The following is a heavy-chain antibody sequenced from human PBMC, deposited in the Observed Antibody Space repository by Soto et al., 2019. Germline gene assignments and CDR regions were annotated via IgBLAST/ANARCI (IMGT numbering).Heavy chain of an antibody. CDR1: GYTFTRYS. Sequence: QVQLVQSGAEVKKPGASVQVSCKASGYTFTRYSINWVRQAPGQGLEWVGWISNYNGDTKYAQKFQGRVTLTTDTSTTTTYMDLRSLTSDDTAVYFCARGDSTGSPTGWFDPWGQGTRVTVSS. CDR3: ARGDSTGSPTGWFDP. D-gene: IGHD6-19*01. CDR2: ISNYNGDT. V-gene: IGHV1-18*04. J-gene: IGHJ5*02.